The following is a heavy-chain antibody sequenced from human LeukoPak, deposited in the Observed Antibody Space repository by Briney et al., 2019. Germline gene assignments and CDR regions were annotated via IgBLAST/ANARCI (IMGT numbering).Heavy chain of an antibody. V-gene: IGHV3-11*05. D-gene: IGHD6-19*01. CDR1: GFTFSDYY. J-gene: IGHJ4*02. CDR2: ISSSTHYT. Sequence: SGGSLRLSCAASGFTFSDYYMTWIRQAPGKGLEWVSYISSSTHYTNYADSVKGRFTISRDNAKNSLYLQMNSLRADDTAVYYSAKDPSSGWLSHFDFWGQGTLVTVSS. CDR3: AKDPSSGWLSHFDF.